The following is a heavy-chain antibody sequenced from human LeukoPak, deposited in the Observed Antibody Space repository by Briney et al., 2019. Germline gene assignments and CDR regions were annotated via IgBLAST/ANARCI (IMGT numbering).Heavy chain of an antibody. J-gene: IGHJ4*02. D-gene: IGHD1-26*01. Sequence: SETLSLTCTVSGGSISSYYWGWIRQPPGKGLEWIGYIYYSGSTNYNPSLKSRVTISVDTSKNQLSLRLSSVTAADTAVYYCARGRVVGASTPYFDYWGQGTLVTVSS. V-gene: IGHV4-59*01. CDR1: GGSISSYY. CDR3: ARGRVVGASTPYFDY. CDR2: IYYSGST.